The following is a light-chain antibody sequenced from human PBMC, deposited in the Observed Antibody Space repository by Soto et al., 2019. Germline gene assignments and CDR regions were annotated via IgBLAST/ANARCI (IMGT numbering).Light chain of an antibody. CDR3: CSHAGDNTYV. V-gene: IGLV2-8*01. J-gene: IGLJ1*01. CDR2: EVT. CDR1: SSDVGGYNY. Sequence: QSALTQPPSASGSPGQSGTISCTGTSSDVGGYNYVSWYQQHPGKAPKLMIYEVTKRPSGVPDRFSGSKSGNTASLTVSGLQAEDEADYFCCSHAGDNTYVFGTGTKVTVL.